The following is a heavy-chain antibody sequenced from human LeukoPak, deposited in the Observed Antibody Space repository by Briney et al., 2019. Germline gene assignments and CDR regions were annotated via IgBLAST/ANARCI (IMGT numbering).Heavy chain of an antibody. D-gene: IGHD4-17*01. V-gene: IGHV1-8*01. CDR1: GYTFTSYD. J-gene: IGHJ4*02. CDR3: AREGDYGDPFDY. Sequence: ASVTVSCKASGYTFTSYDINWVRQATGQGLEWMGWMNPNSGNTGYAQKFQGRVTMTRNTSISTAYMELSSLRSEDTAVYYCAREGDYGDPFDYWGQGTLVTVSS. CDR2: MNPNSGNT.